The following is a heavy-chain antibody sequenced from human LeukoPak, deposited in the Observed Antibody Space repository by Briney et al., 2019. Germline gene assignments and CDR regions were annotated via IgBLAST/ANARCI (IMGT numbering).Heavy chain of an antibody. Sequence: SGPPLVDPTQPLTLTCTFSGFSLRTDAVGVGWIRQPPVRALEWLAHHYWNDNKFYSPSLQSRLTITKDTSKNQVALTMTNVDPVDTATYYCAYQVYSSGWHPFAYWGQGILVTVAS. V-gene: IGHV2-5*01. D-gene: IGHD6-25*01. CDR3: AYQVYSSGWHPFAY. CDR2: HYWNDNK. J-gene: IGHJ4*02. CDR1: GFSLRTDAVG.